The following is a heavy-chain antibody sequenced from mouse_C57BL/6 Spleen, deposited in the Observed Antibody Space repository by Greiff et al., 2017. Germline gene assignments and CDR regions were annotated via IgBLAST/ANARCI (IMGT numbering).Heavy chain of an antibody. CDR1: GYTFTSYW. J-gene: IGHJ3*01. V-gene: IGHV1-64*01. D-gene: IGHD2-5*01. CDR3: ARVAYYSNYVGFAY. CDR2: IHPHSGST. Sequence: QVQLQQPGAELVKPGASVKLSCKASGYTFTSYWMHWVKQRPGPGLEWIGMIHPHSGSTNYNEKFKGKATLTVDKTSSTAYMQLSSLTSEDSAVYYCARVAYYSNYVGFAYWGQGTLVTVSA.